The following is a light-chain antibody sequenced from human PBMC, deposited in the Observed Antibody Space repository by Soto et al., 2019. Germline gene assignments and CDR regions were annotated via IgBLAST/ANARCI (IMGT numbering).Light chain of an antibody. CDR1: QDILSW. Sequence: DIQMTQSPSSVSASVGDTVTITCRASQDILSWLAWYQQKPGEAPRLLIYASSNLQSGVPSRFSGSRSGTDFTLTISSLQPEDFATYYCQQANTFPSTCGPGTRLDIK. CDR3: QQANTFPST. V-gene: IGKV1-12*01. CDR2: ASS. J-gene: IGKJ3*01.